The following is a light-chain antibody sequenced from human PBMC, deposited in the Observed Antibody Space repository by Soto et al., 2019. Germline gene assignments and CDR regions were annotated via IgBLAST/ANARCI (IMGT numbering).Light chain of an antibody. CDR2: AAS. J-gene: IGKJ5*01. CDR3: QQLDSYPIS. Sequence: DIQLTQSPSFLSASVRDRVTITCRASQGISSYLVWYQQKPGKAPKLLIYAASTLQSGVPSRFGGSGSGTEFTLTISSLQPEDFATYYCQQLDSYPISFGQGTRLE. V-gene: IGKV1-9*01. CDR1: QGISSY.